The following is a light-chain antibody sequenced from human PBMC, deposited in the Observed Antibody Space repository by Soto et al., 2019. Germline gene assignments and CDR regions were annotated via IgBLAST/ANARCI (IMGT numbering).Light chain of an antibody. V-gene: IGKV4-1*01. CDR3: QQYYSTPWT. Sequence: DIVMTQSPDSLAVSLGETATLTCKPSQTILGISNKQDSLAWYQQRPGQPPKLLIYWSSTRESGVPDRFSGSVSGTDFTLTISRLQSEDVGIYYWQQYYSTPWTFGQGTRVEI. CDR1: QTILGISNKQDS. J-gene: IGKJ1*01. CDR2: WSS.